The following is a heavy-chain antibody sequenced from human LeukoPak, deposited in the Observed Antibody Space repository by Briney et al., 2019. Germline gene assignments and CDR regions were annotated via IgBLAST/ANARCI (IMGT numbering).Heavy chain of an antibody. V-gene: IGHV1-18*01. CDR1: GYTFTSYG. J-gene: IGHJ6*03. D-gene: IGHD5-18*01. Sequence: ASVKVSCKASGYTFTSYGISWVRQAPGQGLEWMGWISAYSGNTNYAQKLQGRVTMTTDTSTSTAYMELRSLRSDDTAVYYCARDPSRTAMVIGYYYYYMDVWGKGTTVTVSS. CDR3: ARDPSRTAMVIGYYYYYMDV. CDR2: ISAYSGNT.